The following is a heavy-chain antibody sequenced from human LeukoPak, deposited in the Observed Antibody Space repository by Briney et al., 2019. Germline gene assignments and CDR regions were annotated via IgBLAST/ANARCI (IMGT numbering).Heavy chain of an antibody. CDR2: IIPILGIA. V-gene: IGHV1-69*02. CDR3: AISYYYDSSGYYLLLSDY. Sequence: SVKVSCKASGGTFSSYTISWVRQAPGQGLEWMGRIIPILGIANYAQKFQGRVTITADKSTSTAYVEMSSLRSEDTAVYYCAISYYYDSSGYYLLLSDYWGQGTLVTVSS. CDR1: GGTFSSYT. J-gene: IGHJ4*02. D-gene: IGHD3-22*01.